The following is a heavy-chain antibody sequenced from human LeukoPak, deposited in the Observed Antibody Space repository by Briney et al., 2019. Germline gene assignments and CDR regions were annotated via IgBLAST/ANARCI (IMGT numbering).Heavy chain of an antibody. CDR2: ISGSGGST. J-gene: IGHJ4*02. CDR3: AKDLETYYDSSGYTFDY. CDR1: GFTFSSYA. D-gene: IGHD3-22*01. V-gene: IGHV3-23*01. Sequence: GGSLNLSCAASGFTFSSYAMSWFRQPPGKGLEWFPAISGSGGSTYYADSVKGRFTISRDNSKNTLYLQMNSLRAEDTAVYYCAKDLETYYDSSGYTFDYWGQGTLVTVSS.